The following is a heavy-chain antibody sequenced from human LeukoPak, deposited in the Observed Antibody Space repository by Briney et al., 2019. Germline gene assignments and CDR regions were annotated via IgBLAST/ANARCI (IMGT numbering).Heavy chain of an antibody. CDR2: ISSSSYI. Sequence: PGGSLRLSCGASGFSFSTSAMNWVRQAPGKGLEWVSSISSSSYIYYADSVKGRFTISRDNAKNSLYLQMNSLRAEDTAVYYCARDSPYYYMDVWGKGTTVTVSS. V-gene: IGHV3-21*01. CDR3: ARDSPYYYMDV. CDR1: GFSFSTSA. J-gene: IGHJ6*03.